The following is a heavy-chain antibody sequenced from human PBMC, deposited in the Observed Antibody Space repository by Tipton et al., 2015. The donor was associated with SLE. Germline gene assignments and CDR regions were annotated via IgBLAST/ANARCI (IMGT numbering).Heavy chain of an antibody. Sequence: TLSLTCTVSGGSISSGGYYWSWIRQHPGKGLEWIGYIFYSGSTYYNPSLKSRVTISVDTSKNQFSLKLSSVTAADTAVYYCAREDDYADHGWFDPWGQGTLVTVSS. CDR3: AREDDYADHGWFDP. CDR1: GGSISSGGYY. V-gene: IGHV4-31*03. CDR2: IFYSGST. J-gene: IGHJ5*02. D-gene: IGHD4-17*01.